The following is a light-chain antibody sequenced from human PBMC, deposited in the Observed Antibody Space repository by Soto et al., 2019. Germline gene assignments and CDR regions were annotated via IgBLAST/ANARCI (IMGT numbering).Light chain of an antibody. Sequence: EIVLTPSPGTLSLSPGESATLSCRASQSVSSSYLAWYQQKPGQAPRLLIYGASSRATGIADRFSGSGCGSDFTLTISRLEAEDFAVDYCQKYGSSPMFTFGQGTKLEIK. V-gene: IGKV3-20*01. CDR2: GAS. CDR3: QKYGSSPMFT. J-gene: IGKJ2*01. CDR1: QSVSSSY.